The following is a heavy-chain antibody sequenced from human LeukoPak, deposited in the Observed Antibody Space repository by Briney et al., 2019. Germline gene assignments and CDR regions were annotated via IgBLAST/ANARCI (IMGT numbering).Heavy chain of an antibody. CDR3: ARHRRNLNEDRFREGEPNFDY. D-gene: IGHD1-14*01. CDR1: GDSVSSVY. J-gene: IGHJ4*02. CDR2: IYYNGYT. V-gene: IGHV4-59*08. Sequence: PSETLSLTCNVSGDSVSSVYWSWIRQPPGKGLEWIGYIYYNGYTDYNPSLKSRVTISVDTSKNQLSLHVSSVTASDSAIYYCARHRRNLNEDRFREGEPNFDYWGQGTLVTVSS.